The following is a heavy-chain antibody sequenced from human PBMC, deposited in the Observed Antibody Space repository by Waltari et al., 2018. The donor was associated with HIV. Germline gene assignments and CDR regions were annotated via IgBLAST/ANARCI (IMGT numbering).Heavy chain of an antibody. V-gene: IGHV4-34*01. J-gene: IGHJ6*02. CDR3: ATGYSYGYGPYYYYYGMDV. D-gene: IGHD5-18*01. CDR1: GGSFSGYY. Sequence: TLSLTCAVYGGSFSGYYWSWIRQPPGKGLEWIGEINHSGSTNYNPSLKSRVTISVDTSKNQFSLKLSSVTAADTAVYYCATGYSYGYGPYYYYYGMDVWGQGTTVTVSS. CDR2: INHSGST.